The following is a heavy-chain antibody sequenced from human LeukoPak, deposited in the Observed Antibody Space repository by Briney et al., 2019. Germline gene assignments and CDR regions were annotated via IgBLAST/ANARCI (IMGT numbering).Heavy chain of an antibody. D-gene: IGHD1-26*01. Sequence: GGSLRLSCAASGFTFSSYAMSWVRQAPGKGLEWVGRIKSKTAGGTIDYAAPVKGRFTISRDDSKNTLHLQMNSLKTEDTAVYYCTTGESMVGSTIHIRWADWGQGTLVTVSS. J-gene: IGHJ4*02. CDR1: GFTFSSYA. CDR3: TTGESMVGSTIHIRWAD. V-gene: IGHV3-15*01. CDR2: IKSKTAGGTI.